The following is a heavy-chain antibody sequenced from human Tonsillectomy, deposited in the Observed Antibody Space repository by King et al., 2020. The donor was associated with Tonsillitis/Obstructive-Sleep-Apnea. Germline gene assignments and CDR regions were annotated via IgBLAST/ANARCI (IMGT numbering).Heavy chain of an antibody. CDR3: AREVRIAGKGFDS. CDR1: GGAINFYY. CDR2: MYYSGST. V-gene: IGHV4-59*01. D-gene: IGHD2-21*01. Sequence: QVQLQESGPGLVKPSETLSLTCTVSGGAINFYYWSWIRQPPGKGLEWIGYMYYSGSTNYNPSPKSRVTISVDTSKNQFSLNLDSVTAADTAIYYWAREVRIAGKGFDSWGQGTLVTVSS. J-gene: IGHJ4*02.